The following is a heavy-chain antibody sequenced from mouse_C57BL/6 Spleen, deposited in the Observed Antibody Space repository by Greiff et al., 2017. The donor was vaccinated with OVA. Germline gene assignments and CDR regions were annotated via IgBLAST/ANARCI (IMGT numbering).Heavy chain of an antibody. CDR3: ARKDSSGPWFAY. Sequence: VQLKQPGAELVRPGSSVKLSCKASGYTFTSYWMHWVKQRPIQGLEWIGNIDPSDSETHYNQKFKDKATLTVDKSSSTAYMQLSSLTSEDSAVYYCARKDSSGPWFAYWGQGTLVTVSA. CDR2: IDPSDSET. J-gene: IGHJ3*01. CDR1: GYTFTSYW. V-gene: IGHV1-52*01. D-gene: IGHD3-2*02.